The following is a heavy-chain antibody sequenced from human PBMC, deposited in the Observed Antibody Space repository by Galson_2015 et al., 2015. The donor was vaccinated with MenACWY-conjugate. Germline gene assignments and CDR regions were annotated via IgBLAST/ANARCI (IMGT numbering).Heavy chain of an antibody. CDR2: IRGSGGYT. CDR3: AKENDYYGSGSYLLY. J-gene: IGHJ4*02. V-gene: IGHV3-23*01. D-gene: IGHD3-10*01. CDR1: GFTFRNYA. Sequence: SLRLSCAASGFTFRNYAMHWVRQAPGKGLEWVSSIRGSGGYTYYADSVKGRFTISRDNSKNTLYLQMNSLRAEDTAVYYCAKENDYYGSGSYLLYWGQGTLVTVSS.